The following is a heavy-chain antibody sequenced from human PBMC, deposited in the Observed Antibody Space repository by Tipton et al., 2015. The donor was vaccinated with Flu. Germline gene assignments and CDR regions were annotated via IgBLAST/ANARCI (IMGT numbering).Heavy chain of an antibody. V-gene: IGHV4-38-2*01. J-gene: IGHJ6*03. D-gene: IGHD3-3*01. CDR2: IYHSGST. CDR3: ARGRITIFGVEHNYYYYMDV. CDR1: GYSISSGYY. Sequence: TLSLTCAVSGYSISSGYYWGWIRQPPGKGLEWIGSIYHSGSTYYNPSLKSRVTISVDTSKNQFSLKLSSVTAADTAVYYCARGRITIFGVEHNYYYYMDVWGKGTTVTVSS.